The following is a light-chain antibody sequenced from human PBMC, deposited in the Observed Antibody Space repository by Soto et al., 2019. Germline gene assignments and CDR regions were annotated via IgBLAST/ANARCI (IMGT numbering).Light chain of an antibody. CDR2: GAS. V-gene: IGKV1-39*01. J-gene: IGKJ5*01. CDR1: QSISSY. CDR3: QQSSSTPFLGT. Sequence: DIQMTQSPSSLSASVGDRVTITCRASQSISSYLNWYQQKPGKAPKLLIYGASSLQSGVPSRFXXSGSGTEFTLTISSLQPEDFATYYCQQSSSTPFLGTFGQGTRLEIK.